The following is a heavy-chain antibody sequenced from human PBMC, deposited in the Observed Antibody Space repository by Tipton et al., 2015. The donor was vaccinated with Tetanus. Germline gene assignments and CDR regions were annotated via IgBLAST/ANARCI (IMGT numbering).Heavy chain of an antibody. J-gene: IGHJ4*02. CDR2: INPVFGRI. Sequence: QVQLVQSGAEVEKPGSSVKVSCETSGGSFSTYITSWVRQAPGQGLEWMGSINPVFGRITYAQKFQGRVTITADKSTSTAHISLSSLRSDDTAVYYCARCKGGTREFYAIKYWGQGILVIVSA. D-gene: IGHD1-1*01. V-gene: IGHV1-69*06. CDR1: GGSFSTYI. CDR3: ARCKGGTREFYAIKY.